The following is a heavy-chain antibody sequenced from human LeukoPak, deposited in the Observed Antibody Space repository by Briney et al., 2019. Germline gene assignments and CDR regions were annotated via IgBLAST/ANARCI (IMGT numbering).Heavy chain of an antibody. CDR1: GFTFSSYC. D-gene: IGHD2-15*01. CDR2: IWYDGSNK. Sequence: GGSLRLSCAASGFTFSSYCMHWVRQAPGKGLEWVAVIWYDGSNKYYADSVKGRFTISRDNSKNTLYLQMNSLRAEDTAVYYCASDPDIVVVVASFMDVWGQGTTVTVSS. CDR3: ASDPDIVVVVASFMDV. V-gene: IGHV3-33*01. J-gene: IGHJ6*02.